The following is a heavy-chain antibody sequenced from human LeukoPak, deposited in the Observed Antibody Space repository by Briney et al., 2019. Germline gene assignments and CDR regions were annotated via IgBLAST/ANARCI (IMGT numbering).Heavy chain of an antibody. J-gene: IGHJ4*02. V-gene: IGHV3-7*01. CDR2: IKQDGSEK. CDR1: GFTFSSHW. CDR3: ARGPTMIVVGLEYYFDY. D-gene: IGHD3-22*01. Sequence: GGSLRLSCAASGFTFSSHWMSWVRQAPGKGLEWVANIKQDGSEKYYVDSVKGRFTISRDNAKNSLYLQMNSLRAEDTAVYYCARGPTMIVVGLEYYFDYWGQGTLVTVSS.